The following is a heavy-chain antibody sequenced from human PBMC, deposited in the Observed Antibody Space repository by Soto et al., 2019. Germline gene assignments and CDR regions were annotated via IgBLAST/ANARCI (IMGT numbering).Heavy chain of an antibody. CDR3: ARDPWWELPLYYFDY. Sequence: GGSLRLSCAASGFTFSSYSMNWVRQAPGKGLEWVSYISSSSSTIYYADSVKGRFTISRDNAKNSLYLQMNSLRDEDTAVYYFARDPWWELPLYYFDYWGQGTLVTVSS. D-gene: IGHD1-26*01. J-gene: IGHJ4*02. CDR1: GFTFSSYS. CDR2: ISSSSSTI. V-gene: IGHV3-48*02.